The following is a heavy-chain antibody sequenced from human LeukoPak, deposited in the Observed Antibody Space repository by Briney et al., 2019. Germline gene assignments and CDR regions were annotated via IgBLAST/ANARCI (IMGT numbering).Heavy chain of an antibody. J-gene: IGHJ4*02. D-gene: IGHD5-12*01. Sequence: ASVTVSCKASGYTFTGNYMHWVRQTPGQGLGWMGWINPNSGGTNYAQKFQGRVTMTRDTSISTAYMELSRLRSDDTAVYYCARQSSGGYGLGYWGQGTLVTVSS. CDR3: ARQSSGGYGLGY. V-gene: IGHV1-2*02. CDR2: INPNSGGT. CDR1: GYTFTGNY.